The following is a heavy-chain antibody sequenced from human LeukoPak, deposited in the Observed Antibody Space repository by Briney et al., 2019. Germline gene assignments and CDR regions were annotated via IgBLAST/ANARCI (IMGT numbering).Heavy chain of an antibody. Sequence: SETLSLTCSVSGASIASSSFYWSWLRQPPGEGLEWIGYIYYSGITNYNPSLRSRVTISVDTSKNQFSLKLGSVTAADTAVYYCARAGIAVVLDAFDIWGQGTMVSVSS. D-gene: IGHD3-22*01. J-gene: IGHJ3*02. V-gene: IGHV4-61*01. CDR1: GASIASSSFY. CDR3: ARAGIAVVLDAFDI. CDR2: IYYSGIT.